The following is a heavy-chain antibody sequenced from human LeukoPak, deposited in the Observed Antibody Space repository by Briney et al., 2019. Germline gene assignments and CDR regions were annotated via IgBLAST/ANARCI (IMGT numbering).Heavy chain of an antibody. V-gene: IGHV3-23*01. Sequence: GGSLRLSCAASGFTFSSYAMSWVRQAPGKGLEWVSATSGSGGSTDYADSVKGRFTISRDNSKNTLYLQMNSLRAEGTAVYYCAKSYGDYYYYYGMDVWGQGTTVTVSS. CDR2: TSGSGGST. CDR1: GFTFSSYA. D-gene: IGHD4-17*01. CDR3: AKSYGDYYYYYGMDV. J-gene: IGHJ6*02.